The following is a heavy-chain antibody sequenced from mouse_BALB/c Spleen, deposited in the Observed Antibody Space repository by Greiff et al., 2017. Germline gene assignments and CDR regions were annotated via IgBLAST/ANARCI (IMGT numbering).Heavy chain of an antibody. Sequence: EVKLQESGAELVKPGASVKLSCTASGFNIKDTYMHWVKQRPEQGLEWIGRIDPANGNTKYDPKFQGKATITADTSSNTAYLQLSSLTSEDTAVYYCARTPVREVYFDYWGQGTTLTVSS. CDR2: IDPANGNT. J-gene: IGHJ2*01. V-gene: IGHV14-3*02. CDR1: GFNIKDTY. D-gene: IGHD3-2*02. CDR3: ARTPVREVYFDY.